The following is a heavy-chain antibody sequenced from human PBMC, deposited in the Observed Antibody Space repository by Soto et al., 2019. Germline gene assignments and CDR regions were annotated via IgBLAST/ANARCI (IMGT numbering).Heavy chain of an antibody. J-gene: IGHJ4*02. V-gene: IGHV1-18*01. CDR1: GYTFTNYG. CDR2: NSAYNGNT. Sequence: GASVKVSCKASGYTFTNYGINWVRQAPGQGLEWVGWNSAYNGNTKDAQKFQGRVTMTTDTSTNTLYLQMNSLRVEDTAVYYCAKGHSDSYYYFDYWGQGALVTVSS. CDR3: AKGHSDSYYYFDY. D-gene: IGHD3-22*01.